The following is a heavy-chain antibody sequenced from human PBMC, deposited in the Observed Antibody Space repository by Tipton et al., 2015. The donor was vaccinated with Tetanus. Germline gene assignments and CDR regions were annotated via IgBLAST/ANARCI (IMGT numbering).Heavy chain of an antibody. CDR2: VYYSGST. Sequence: TLSLTCSVSGGSISSNNYYWAWIRQPPGKGLEWIATVYYSGSTYYNPSLRSRVTISADTSNNLFYLKLSSVTAADTAVYFCAGVTAQRTELYFDHWGQGTLVTVSS. D-gene: IGHD6-13*01. CDR1: GGSISSNNYY. J-gene: IGHJ4*02. CDR3: AGVTAQRTELYFDH. V-gene: IGHV4-39*01.